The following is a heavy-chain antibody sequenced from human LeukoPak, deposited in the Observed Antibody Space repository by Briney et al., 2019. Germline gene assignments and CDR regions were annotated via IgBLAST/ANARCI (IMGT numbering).Heavy chain of an antibody. Sequence: PGGSLRLSCAASGFTFSFYAMSWVRQAPGKGLEWVSSISGSGSNTYYADSVKGRFTSSRDNSKNTLYMQVNSLRAEDTAIYYCAKGGSIGTIYYFDYWGQGALVIVSS. CDR3: AKGGSIGTIYYFDY. V-gene: IGHV3-23*01. CDR1: GFTFSFYA. CDR2: ISGSGSNT. D-gene: IGHD5-24*01. J-gene: IGHJ4*02.